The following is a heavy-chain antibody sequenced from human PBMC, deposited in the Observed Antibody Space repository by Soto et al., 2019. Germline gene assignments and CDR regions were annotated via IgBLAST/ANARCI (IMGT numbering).Heavy chain of an antibody. V-gene: IGHV4-61*01. CDR1: GAPASSETHF. Sequence: SETLSLTCTVSGAPASSETHFWTWIRQPPGKGLEWIGYMYYSGITNSNPALKSRVTLSVDRSRNQFSLSLNSVTAADTAVYYCAREDMSGTYYFDYWGPGIQVTVSS. J-gene: IGHJ4*02. D-gene: IGHD1-26*01. CDR3: AREDMSGTYYFDY. CDR2: MYYSGIT.